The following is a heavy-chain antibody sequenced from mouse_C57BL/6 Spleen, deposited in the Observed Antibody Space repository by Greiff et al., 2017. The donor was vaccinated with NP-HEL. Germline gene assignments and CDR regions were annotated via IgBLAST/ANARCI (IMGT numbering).Heavy chain of an antibody. CDR3: ASSPGWYFDV. Sequence: EVQVVESGGGLVQPGGSLSLSCAASGFTFTDYYMSWVRQPPGKGLEWFGFIRNKANGYTTEYSAAVKGRFTISRATSQSILYLQMNALGAEDSATYYCASSPGWYFDVWGTGTTVTVSS. CDR1: GFTFTDYY. J-gene: IGHJ1*03. CDR2: IRNKANGYTT. V-gene: IGHV7-3*01.